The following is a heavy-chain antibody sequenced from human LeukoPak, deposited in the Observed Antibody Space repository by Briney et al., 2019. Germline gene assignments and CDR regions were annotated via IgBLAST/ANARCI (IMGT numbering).Heavy chain of an antibody. CDR1: GGSFSNYY. J-gene: IGHJ6*03. CDR2: INDSERI. CDR3: VRRWNYGIYYHIDV. Sequence: SETLSLTCAVYGGSFSNYYCGWISQSPLKGLEWSVEINDSERIIYNPSLKSRVTISVDMSKNQFSLRLNSVTAADTAIYYCVRRWNYGIYYHIDVWGKGTTVTVSS. V-gene: IGHV4-34*01. D-gene: IGHD1-7*01.